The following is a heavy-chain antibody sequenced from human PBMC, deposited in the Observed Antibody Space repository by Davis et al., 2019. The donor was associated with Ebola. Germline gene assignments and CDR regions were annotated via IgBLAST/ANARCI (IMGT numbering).Heavy chain of an antibody. V-gene: IGHV1-24*01. J-gene: IGHJ5*02. CDR3: ARDSSGWYLGWFDP. D-gene: IGHD6-19*01. CDR2: FDPEDGET. Sequence: ASVKVSCKVSGYTLTELSMHWVRQAPGKGLEWMGGFDPEDGETIYAQKFQGRVTITRDTSASTAYMELSSLRSEDTAVYYCARDSSGWYLGWFDPWGQGTLVTVSS. CDR1: GYTLTELS.